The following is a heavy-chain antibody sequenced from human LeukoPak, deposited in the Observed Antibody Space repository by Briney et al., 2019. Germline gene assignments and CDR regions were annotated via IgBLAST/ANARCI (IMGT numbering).Heavy chain of an antibody. Sequence: GESLKISCKGSGYSFTSYWIGWVRHMPGKGLEWMGTIYPGDSDTTYSPSFQGQVTISADKSISTAYLQWSSLKASDTAIYYCARRAHLRDNYFDYWGQGTLVTVSS. CDR3: ARRAHLRDNYFDY. J-gene: IGHJ4*02. D-gene: IGHD3-9*01. V-gene: IGHV5-51*01. CDR2: IYPGDSDT. CDR1: GYSFTSYW.